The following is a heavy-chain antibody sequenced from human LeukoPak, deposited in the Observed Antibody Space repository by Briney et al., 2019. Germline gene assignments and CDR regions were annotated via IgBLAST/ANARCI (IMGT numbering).Heavy chain of an antibody. D-gene: IGHD3-16*01. Sequence: PGGSLRLSCAASGFTFSSYSMNWVRQAPGKGLEWVSSISSSSSYIYYADSVNGRFTISRDNAKNSLYLQMNSLRAEDTAVYYCARVPLRIMITFGGASDYWGQGTLVTVSS. CDR3: ARVPLRIMITFGGASDY. CDR2: ISSSSSYI. CDR1: GFTFSSYS. J-gene: IGHJ4*02. V-gene: IGHV3-21*01.